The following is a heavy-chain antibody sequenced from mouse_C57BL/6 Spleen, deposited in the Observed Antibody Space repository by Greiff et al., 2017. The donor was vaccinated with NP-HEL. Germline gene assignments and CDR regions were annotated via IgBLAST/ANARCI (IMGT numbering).Heavy chain of an antibody. J-gene: IGHJ2*01. CDR3: TRSRDYDGY. CDR1: GYTFTDYE. CDR2: IDPETGGT. V-gene: IGHV1-15*01. D-gene: IGHD2-4*01. Sequence: VQLQQSGAELVRPGASVTLSCKASGYTFTDYEMHWVKQTPVHGLEWIGAIDPETGGTAYNQKFKGKAILTADKSSSTAYMELRSLTSEDSAVYYCTRSRDYDGYWGQGTTLTVSS.